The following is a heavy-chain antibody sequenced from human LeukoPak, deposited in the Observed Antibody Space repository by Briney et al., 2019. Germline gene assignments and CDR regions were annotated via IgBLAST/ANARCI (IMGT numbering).Heavy chain of an antibody. CDR1: GFTFSDYF. CDR3: ARAGTMVRGVNFDY. V-gene: IGHV3-11*04. D-gene: IGHD3-10*01. Sequence: GGSLRLSCAASGFTFSDYFMSWIRQAPGKGLEWVSYISSSGSTIYYADSVKVRFNISRDNAKNSLYLQVNSLRAEDTAVYYCARAGTMVRGVNFDYWGQGTLVTVSS. J-gene: IGHJ4*02. CDR2: ISSSGSTI.